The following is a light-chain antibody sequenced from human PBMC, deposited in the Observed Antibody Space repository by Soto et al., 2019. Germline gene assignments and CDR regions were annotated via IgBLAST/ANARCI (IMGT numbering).Light chain of an antibody. CDR3: CSYAGTYTVVL. Sequence: QSALTQPRSVSGSPGQSVTISCTGTSSDVGGYNYVSWYQQHPGKAPKLMIYDVTKRPSGVPDRFSGSKSANTASLSISGLQAEDEADYYCCSYAGTYTVVLFGGGTQLTVL. J-gene: IGLJ2*01. CDR2: DVT. CDR1: SSDVGGYNY. V-gene: IGLV2-11*01.